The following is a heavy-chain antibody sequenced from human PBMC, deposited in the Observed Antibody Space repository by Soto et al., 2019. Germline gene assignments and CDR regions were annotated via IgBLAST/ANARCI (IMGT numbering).Heavy chain of an antibody. CDR3: AKGGRQWLVTSDFNY. V-gene: IGHV3-30*18. D-gene: IGHD6-19*01. J-gene: IGHJ4*02. CDR1: GFTFSDYA. CDR2: VSHDGRNT. Sequence: VQLVESGGGVVQPGRSLRLSCAASGFTFSDYAMHWVRQAPGKGLEWVAVVSHDGRNTHYADSVKGRFTISRDSSKNTVSLERTGLRAGDRAVYYCAKGGRQWLVTSDFNYWGQGALVTVSS.